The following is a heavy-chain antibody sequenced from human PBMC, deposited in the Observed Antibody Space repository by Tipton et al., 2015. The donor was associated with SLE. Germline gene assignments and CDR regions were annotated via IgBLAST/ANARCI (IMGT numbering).Heavy chain of an antibody. Sequence: TLSLTCAVYGGSFSGYSWNWIRQPPGKGLEWIGEINHSGSTNYNPSLKSRVSISVDTSKNQFSLKPSSVTAADTAVYYCARKDTTMVWGDYYYGMDVWGQGTTVTVSS. D-gene: IGHD5-18*01. J-gene: IGHJ6*02. V-gene: IGHV4-34*01. CDR1: GGSFSGYS. CDR3: ARKDTTMVWGDYYYGMDV. CDR2: INHSGST.